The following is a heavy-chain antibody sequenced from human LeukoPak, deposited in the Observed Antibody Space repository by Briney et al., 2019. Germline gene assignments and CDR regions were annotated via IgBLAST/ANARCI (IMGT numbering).Heavy chain of an antibody. V-gene: IGHV4-59*04. CDR2: IYHSGST. Sequence: SETLSLTCTVSGGSISSYYWSWIRQPPGKGLEWIGYIYHSGSTYYNPSLKSRVTISVDRSKNQFSLKLSSVTAADTAVYYCARGPGYCSGGSCRTRDNWFDPWGQGTLVTVSS. D-gene: IGHD2-15*01. CDR3: ARGPGYCSGGSCRTRDNWFDP. J-gene: IGHJ5*02. CDR1: GGSISSYY.